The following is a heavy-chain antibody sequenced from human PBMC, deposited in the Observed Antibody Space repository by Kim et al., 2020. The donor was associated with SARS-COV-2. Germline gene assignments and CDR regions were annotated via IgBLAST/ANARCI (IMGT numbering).Heavy chain of an antibody. CDR3: ARRATVTKRTWFDP. J-gene: IGHJ5*02. D-gene: IGHD4-17*01. Sequence: QKLQGRVTMTPDTSTSTAYMELRSLRSDDTAVYYCARRATVTKRTWFDPWGQGTLVTVSS. V-gene: IGHV1-18*01.